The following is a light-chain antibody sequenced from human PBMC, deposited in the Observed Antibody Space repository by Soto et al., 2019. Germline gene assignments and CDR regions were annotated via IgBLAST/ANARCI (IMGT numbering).Light chain of an antibody. CDR2: KVS. Sequence: DVVMTQSPLSLPVTLGQPASISCRSRPSLVYSDGNNDLNWLQQRPGQSHRRLIDKVSNRDAGVPDSFSGSVSVTDFTMKSSRVEAEDVGVYYCMQGTCWPLTFVQGTRVELK. V-gene: IGKV2-30*01. CDR3: MQGTCWPLT. J-gene: IGKJ1*01. CDR1: PSLVYSDGNND.